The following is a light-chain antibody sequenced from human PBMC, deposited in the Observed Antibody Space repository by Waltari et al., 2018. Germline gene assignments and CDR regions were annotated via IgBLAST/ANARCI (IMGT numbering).Light chain of an antibody. CDR3: AAWDDSLGEWV. CDR1: SSNIGSNC. CDR2: SNK. J-gene: IGLJ3*02. Sequence: SVLTQPPSASGTPGPRVTISCSGSSSNIGSNCLYWYQQLPGTAPKLLIYSNKQRPSGVPDRFSGSKSGTSASLAISGLRSEDEADYYCAAWDDSLGEWVFGGGTKLTVL. V-gene: IGLV1-47*02.